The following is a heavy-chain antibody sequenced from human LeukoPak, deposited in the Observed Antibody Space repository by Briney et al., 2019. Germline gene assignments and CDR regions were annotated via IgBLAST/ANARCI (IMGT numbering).Heavy chain of an antibody. J-gene: IGHJ4*02. CDR1: GGSFSGYY. V-gene: IGHV4-34*01. Sequence: SETLSLXCAVYGGSFSGYYWSWIRQPPGKGLEWIGEINHSGSTNYNPSLKSRVTISVDTSKNQFSLKLSSVTAADTAVYYCARGLEWELSYWGQGTLVTVSS. CDR3: ARGLEWELSY. D-gene: IGHD1-26*01. CDR2: INHSGST.